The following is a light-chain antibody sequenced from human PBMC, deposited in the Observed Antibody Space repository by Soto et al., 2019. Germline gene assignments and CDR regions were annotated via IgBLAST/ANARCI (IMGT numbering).Light chain of an antibody. J-gene: IGKJ1*01. CDR1: QSVLYSSNNKNY. Sequence: DIVMTQSPDSLAVSLGERATINCKSSQSVLYSSNNKNYLAWYQQKPGQPPKLLIYWASTRESGVADRFSGSGSGTDFTLTISSLQAEDVAVYYSQQYYSTPTWTVGQVTKVDIK. CDR2: WAS. V-gene: IGKV4-1*01. CDR3: QQYYSTPTWT.